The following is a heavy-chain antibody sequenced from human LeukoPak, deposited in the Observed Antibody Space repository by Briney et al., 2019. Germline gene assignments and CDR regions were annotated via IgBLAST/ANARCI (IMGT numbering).Heavy chain of an antibody. J-gene: IGHJ3*01. Sequence: SETLSLTCTVSGDSISNYYWNWIRQSPGKGLEWIGFIYYSGSTNYNPSLKSRVTISVDTSKKQFSLKRTSVTAADTAVYYCARDAKGLYGSSLYYSGAFDVWGLGTMVTVSS. V-gene: IGHV4-59*01. CDR3: ARDAKGLYGSSLYYSGAFDV. CDR1: GDSISNYY. CDR2: IYYSGST. D-gene: IGHD3-22*01.